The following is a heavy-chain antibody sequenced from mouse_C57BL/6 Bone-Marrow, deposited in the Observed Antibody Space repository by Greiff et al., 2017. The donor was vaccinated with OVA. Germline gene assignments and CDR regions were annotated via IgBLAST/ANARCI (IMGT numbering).Heavy chain of an antibody. J-gene: IGHJ2*01. V-gene: IGHV1-22*01. CDR2: INPNNGGT. CDR3: ARSGSGYGGYFDY. CDR1: GYTFTDYN. Sequence: VQLKQSGPELVKPGASVQMSCKASGYTFTDYNMHWVKQSHGKSLEWIGYINPNNGGTSYNQKFKGKATLTVNKSSSTAYMELRSLTSEDSAVYYCARSGSGYGGYFDYWGQGTTLTVSS. D-gene: IGHD3-2*02.